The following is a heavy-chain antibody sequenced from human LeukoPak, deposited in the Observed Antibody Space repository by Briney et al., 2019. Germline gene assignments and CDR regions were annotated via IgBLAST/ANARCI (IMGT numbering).Heavy chain of an antibody. Sequence: ASVKVSCKASGYTFTGYYMHWVRQAPGQGLEWMVWINPNSGGTNYAQKFQGRVTMTRDTSISTAYMELSRLRSDDTAVYYCARDRVTGTDFDYWGQGTLVTVSS. CDR2: INPNSGGT. D-gene: IGHD1-20*01. V-gene: IGHV1-2*02. CDR3: ARDRVTGTDFDY. CDR1: GYTFTGYY. J-gene: IGHJ4*02.